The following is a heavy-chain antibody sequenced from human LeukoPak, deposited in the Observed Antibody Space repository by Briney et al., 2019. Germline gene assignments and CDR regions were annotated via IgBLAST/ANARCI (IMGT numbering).Heavy chain of an antibody. J-gene: IGHJ6*02. CDR1: GFSVSNTY. Sequence: GGSLRLSCAASGFSVSNTYMSWVRQAPGKGLEWVSVIYSGDSGVSTYYADSVKGRFTTSRHNSKNTLYLQMSSLRAEDTAVYFCARSAARLRYYYAMDVWGQGTTVTVCS. CDR3: ARSAARLRYYYAMDV. D-gene: IGHD6-6*01. CDR2: IYSGDSGVST. V-gene: IGHV3-53*04.